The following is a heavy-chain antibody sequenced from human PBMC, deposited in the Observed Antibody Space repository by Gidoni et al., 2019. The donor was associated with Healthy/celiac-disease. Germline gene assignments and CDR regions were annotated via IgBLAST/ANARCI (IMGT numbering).Heavy chain of an antibody. J-gene: IGHJ4*02. CDR1: GFTFSSYA. CDR3: VKNWLHNMSEVAVY. V-gene: IGHV3-64D*06. D-gene: IGHD5-12*01. CDR2: IRSNGGST. Sequence: EVQLVESGGGLVPPGASLRLSCSASGFTFSSYAMHWVRQAPGKGLEYVSAIRSNGGSTHYADSVKGRFTISRDNSKNTLYLQMSSLRAEDTAVYYCVKNWLHNMSEVAVYWGKGTLVTVSS.